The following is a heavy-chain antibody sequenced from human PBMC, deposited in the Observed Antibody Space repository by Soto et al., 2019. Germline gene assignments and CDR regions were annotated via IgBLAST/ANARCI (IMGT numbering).Heavy chain of an antibody. J-gene: IGHJ6*02. V-gene: IGHV3-66*01. D-gene: IGHD6-19*01. CDR3: ARDGGSGTPGAGAETYYGMDV. CDR2: SYRDDLT. Sequence: EVQLVESGGGLVQPGESLRLSCAASGFTVNSNYLSWVRQAPGKGLEWVSLSYRDDLTYYADSVKGRFITSRDNSKNIVYLQLNSLRDEDTAVYYCARDGGSGTPGAGAETYYGMDVWGRGTTVIVS. CDR1: GFTVNSNY.